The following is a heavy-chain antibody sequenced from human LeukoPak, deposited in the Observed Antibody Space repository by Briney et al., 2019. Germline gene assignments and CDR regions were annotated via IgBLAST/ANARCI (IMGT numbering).Heavy chain of an antibody. J-gene: IGHJ2*01. Sequence: GGSLRLSCAASGFTFNNYWMHWVRQAPGKGLVWVSPINPDGTVTTYADSVKGRFTISRDNAENTLYLQMNSLRAEDTAVYYCVRDSPSGFFDLWGRGTLVTVSS. D-gene: IGHD6-19*01. CDR2: INPDGTVT. CDR3: VRDSPSGFFDL. CDR1: GFTFNNYW. V-gene: IGHV3-74*01.